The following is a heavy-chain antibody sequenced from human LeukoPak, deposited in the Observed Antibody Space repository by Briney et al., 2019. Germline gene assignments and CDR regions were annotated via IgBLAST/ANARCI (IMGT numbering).Heavy chain of an antibody. CDR3: ARVINDYVWGSYRYTGYYYYMDV. Sequence: SETLSLTCTVSGGSISSSSYYWGWIRQPPGKGLEWIGSIYYSGSTYYNPSLKSRVTISVDTSKNQFSLKLSSVTAADTAVYYCARVINDYVWGSYRYTGYYYYMDVWGKGTTVTVSS. CDR1: GGSISSSSYY. CDR2: IYYSGST. V-gene: IGHV4-39*07. J-gene: IGHJ6*03. D-gene: IGHD3-16*02.